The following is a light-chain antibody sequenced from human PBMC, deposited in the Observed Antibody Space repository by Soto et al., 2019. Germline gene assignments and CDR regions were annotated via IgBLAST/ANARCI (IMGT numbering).Light chain of an antibody. CDR1: QSISSW. V-gene: IGKV1-33*01. CDR2: DAS. Sequence: DIQMPQSPSTLAASVGDRVTITCRASQSISSWLAWYQQKPGRAPKLLIYDASNLEAGVPSRFRGSGSGTDFTFTISSLKPEDIATDYCQQYENLPTFGKVTRREIK. CDR3: QQYENLPT. J-gene: IGKJ5*01.